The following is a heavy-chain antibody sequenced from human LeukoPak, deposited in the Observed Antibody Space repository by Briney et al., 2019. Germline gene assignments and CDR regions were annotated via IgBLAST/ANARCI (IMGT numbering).Heavy chain of an antibody. CDR3: ARYYDFWSGYYTFWFDP. CDR1: GGTFSSYA. D-gene: IGHD3-3*01. V-gene: IGHV1-69*05. CDR2: IIPIFGTA. Sequence: SVKVSCKASGGTFSSYAISWVRQAPGQGLEWMGGIIPIFGTANYAQKFQGRVTITTDESTSTAYMELSSLRSEDTAVYYCARYYDFWSGYYTFWFDPWGQGTLVTVSS. J-gene: IGHJ5*02.